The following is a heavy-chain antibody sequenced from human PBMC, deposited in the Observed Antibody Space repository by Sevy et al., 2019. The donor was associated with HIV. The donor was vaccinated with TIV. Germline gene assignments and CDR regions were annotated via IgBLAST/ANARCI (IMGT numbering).Heavy chain of an antibody. V-gene: IGHV3-23*01. CDR2: ISGSGGST. J-gene: IGHJ4*02. CDR3: AKVKGRTIFGVASPPFDY. Sequence: GGSLRLSCAASGFTFSSYAMSWVRQAPGKGLEWVSAISGSGGSTYYADSVKGRFTISRDNSTNTLYLQMNSLRAEDTAVYYCAKVKGRTIFGVASPPFDYWGQGTLVTVSS. CDR1: GFTFSSYA. D-gene: IGHD3-3*01.